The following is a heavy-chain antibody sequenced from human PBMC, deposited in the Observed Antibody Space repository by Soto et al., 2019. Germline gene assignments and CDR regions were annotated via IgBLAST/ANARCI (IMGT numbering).Heavy chain of an antibody. CDR1: GGSISSYY. CDR2: IYYSGST. J-gene: IGHJ5*02. Sequence: SETLSLTCTVSGGSISSYYWSWIRQPPGKGLEWIGYIYYSGSTNYNPSLKSRVTISVDTSKNQFSLKLSSVTAADTAVYYCARSEQLWLLSWFDPWGQGPRSPSPQ. D-gene: IGHD5-18*01. V-gene: IGHV4-59*01. CDR3: ARSEQLWLLSWFDP.